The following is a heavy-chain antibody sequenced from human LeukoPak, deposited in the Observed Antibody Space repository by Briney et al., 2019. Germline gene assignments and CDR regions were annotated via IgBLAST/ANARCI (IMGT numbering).Heavy chain of an antibody. D-gene: IGHD3-22*01. CDR2: ISGSGGST. Sequence: GGSLRLSCTGSAFTFSSYAMSWVRQAPGKGLEWVSAISGSGGSTYYADSVKGRFTISRDNSKNTLYLQMNSLRAEDTAVYYCARDRSITMSPYYYYGMDVWGQGTTVTVSS. CDR1: AFTFSSYA. J-gene: IGHJ6*02. V-gene: IGHV3-23*01. CDR3: ARDRSITMSPYYYYGMDV.